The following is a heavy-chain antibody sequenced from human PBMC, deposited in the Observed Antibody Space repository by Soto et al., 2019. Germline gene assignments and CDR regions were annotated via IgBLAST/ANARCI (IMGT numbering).Heavy chain of an antibody. CDR1: GESFSNHY. Sequence: PSETLSLTCAVYGESFSNHYWTWIRQSPGKGLEWVGEINYSGSTRYNWSLGSRVTISVDTSKNQFSLMVTSVTAEDTAVYYCARGVVYRDVGLAYGMDVWGPGTTATVSS. V-gene: IGHV4-34*01. CDR2: INYSGST. D-gene: IGHD3-22*01. CDR3: ARGVVYRDVGLAYGMDV. J-gene: IGHJ6*02.